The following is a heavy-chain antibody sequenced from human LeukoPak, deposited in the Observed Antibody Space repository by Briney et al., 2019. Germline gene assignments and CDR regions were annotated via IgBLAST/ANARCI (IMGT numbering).Heavy chain of an antibody. CDR3: ARLREIPVFGVVTKSTSYFDY. D-gene: IGHD3-3*01. Sequence: GRSLRLSCAASGFTFDDYAMHWVRQAPGKGLEWVSGITWNSDNIEYADSVKGRFTISRDNAKNSLYLQMNSLRAEDTAVYYCARLREIPVFGVVTKSTSYFDYWGQGTLVTVSS. V-gene: IGHV3-9*01. CDR2: ITWNSDNI. J-gene: IGHJ4*02. CDR1: GFTFDDYA.